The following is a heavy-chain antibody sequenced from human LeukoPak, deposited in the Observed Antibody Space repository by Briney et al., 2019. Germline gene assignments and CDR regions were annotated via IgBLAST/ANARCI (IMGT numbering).Heavy chain of an antibody. D-gene: IGHD3-9*01. CDR1: GFTFSSYW. Sequence: PGGSLRLSCAASGFTFSSYWMSWVRQAPGKGLEWVANIKEDGSVKCYVDAVMGRFTISRDNAKNSLYLDMNSLRVEHTHVYYCATSYDILLGYFGSWGQGTLVTVSS. J-gene: IGHJ4*02. CDR2: IKEDGSVK. CDR3: ATSYDILLGYFGS. V-gene: IGHV3-7*01.